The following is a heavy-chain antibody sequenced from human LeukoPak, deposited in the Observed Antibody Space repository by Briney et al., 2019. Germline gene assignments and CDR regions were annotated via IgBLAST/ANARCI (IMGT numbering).Heavy chain of an antibody. D-gene: IGHD1-1*01. J-gene: IGHJ4*02. CDR2: IKQDGSEK. CDR3: ARDRGPNCLDY. CDR1: GFTFSSYW. V-gene: IGHV3-7*01. Sequence: GGSLRLSCAASGFTFSSYWMSWVRQAPGKGLEWVANIKQDGSEKYYVDSVKGRFTISRDNAKNSVYLQMNSLRAEDTAAYYCARDRGPNCLDYWGQGTLVTVSS.